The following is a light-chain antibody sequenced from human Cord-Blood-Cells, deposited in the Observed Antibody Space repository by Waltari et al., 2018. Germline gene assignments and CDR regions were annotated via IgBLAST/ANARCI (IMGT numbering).Light chain of an antibody. J-gene: IGLJ1*01. CDR3: SSYTSSSTYV. Sequence: QSALTQPASVSGSPGQSLTISCTGTSSDGGGYNYVSWYQQHPGKAPKLMIYDVSNRPSGVSNRFSGSKSGNTASLTISGLQAEDVADYYCSSYTSSSTYVFGTGTKVTVL. CDR1: SSDGGGYNY. V-gene: IGLV2-14*01. CDR2: DVS.